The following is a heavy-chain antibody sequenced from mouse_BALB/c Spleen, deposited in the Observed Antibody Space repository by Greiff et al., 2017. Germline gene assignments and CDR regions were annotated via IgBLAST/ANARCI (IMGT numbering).Heavy chain of an antibody. V-gene: IGHV1-7*01. D-gene: IGHD1-1*01. J-gene: IGHJ2*01. CDR3: ARRDYGSSYFDY. CDR1: GYTFTSYW. CDR2: INPSTCYT. Sequence: VKLQQSGAELAKPGASVKMSCKASGYTFTSYWMHWVKQRPGQGLEWIGYINPSTCYTEYNQKFKDKATLTADKSSSTAYMQLSSLTSEDSAVYYCARRDYGSSYFDYWGQGTTLTVSS.